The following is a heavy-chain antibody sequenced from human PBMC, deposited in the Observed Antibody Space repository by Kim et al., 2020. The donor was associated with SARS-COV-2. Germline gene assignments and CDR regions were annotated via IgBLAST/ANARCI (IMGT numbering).Heavy chain of an antibody. Sequence: SVKVSCKASGGTFSSYAISWVRQAPGQGLEWMGGIIPIFGTANYAQKFQGRVTITADESTSTAYMELSSLRSEDTAVYYCARVLFPYGSGSYYNVGWGFDPWGQGTLVTVS. D-gene: IGHD3-10*01. CDR2: IIPIFGTA. CDR1: GGTFSSYA. CDR3: ARVLFPYGSGSYYNVGWGFDP. J-gene: IGHJ5*02. V-gene: IGHV1-69*13.